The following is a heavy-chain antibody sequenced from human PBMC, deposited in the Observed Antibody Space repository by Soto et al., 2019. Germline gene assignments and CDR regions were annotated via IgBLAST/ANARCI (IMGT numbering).Heavy chain of an antibody. D-gene: IGHD2-21*02. CDR2: ISAYNGNT. Sequence: ASVKVSCKASGYSFTSYGISWVRQAPGQGREWMGWISAYNGNTNYAQKLQGRVTMTTDTSTSTAYMELRSLRSDDTAVYYCARGPNCGGDCYVDYWGQGTLVTVSS. CDR1: GYSFTSYG. CDR3: ARGPNCGGDCYVDY. V-gene: IGHV1-18*01. J-gene: IGHJ4*02.